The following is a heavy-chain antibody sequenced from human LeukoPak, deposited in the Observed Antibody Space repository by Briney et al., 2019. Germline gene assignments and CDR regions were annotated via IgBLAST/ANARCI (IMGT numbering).Heavy chain of an antibody. CDR2: IRYDGNDK. Sequence: GGSLTLSCAASGFTFSNYGIHWVRQAPGKGLEWVAFIRYDGNDKNYADSVKGRFTISRDNSRNTLYLQMNSLRAEDTAVYYCAREWGPSSDYWGQGTLVTVSS. CDR1: GFTFSNYG. J-gene: IGHJ4*02. V-gene: IGHV3-30*02. D-gene: IGHD3-16*01. CDR3: AREWGPSSDY.